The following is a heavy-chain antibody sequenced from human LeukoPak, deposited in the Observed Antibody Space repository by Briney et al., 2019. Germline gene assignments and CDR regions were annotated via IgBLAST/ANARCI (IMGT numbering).Heavy chain of an antibody. CDR2: IIPIFGTT. CDR1: GGTFNSYA. CDR3: ARDHMVRGVIWFDP. J-gene: IGHJ5*02. V-gene: IGHV1-69*06. Sequence: AASVKVSCKASGGTFNSYAISWVRQAPGQGLEWMGGIIPIFGTTNYARKFRGRVTLTADKSTRTAYMELSSLRSEDTAVYYCARDHMVRGVIWFDPWGQGTLVTVSS. D-gene: IGHD3-10*01.